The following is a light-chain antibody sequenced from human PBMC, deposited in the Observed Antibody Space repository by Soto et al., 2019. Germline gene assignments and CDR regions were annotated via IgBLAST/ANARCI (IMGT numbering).Light chain of an antibody. CDR3: SSYTSSSALVVL. J-gene: IGLJ2*01. CDR1: SSDIGAFHY. Sequence: QSALTQPASVSGSPGQSITISCTGTSSDIGAFHYVSWYQHHPGKAPKLMIYDVSYRTSGVSDRLSGSKSGNTASLTISGLQAADEAHYYCSSYTSSSALVVLLGGGTQLTVL. V-gene: IGLV2-14*03. CDR2: DVS.